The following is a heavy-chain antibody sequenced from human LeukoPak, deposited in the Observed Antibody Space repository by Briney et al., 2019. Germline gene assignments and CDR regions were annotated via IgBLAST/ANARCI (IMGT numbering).Heavy chain of an antibody. Sequence: SETLSLTCTVSGGSISSSSYYWGWIRQPPGKGLEWIGSIYYSGSTYYNPSLKSRVTISVDTSKNQFSLKLSSVTAVDTAVYYCARKTTAGPTKAAFDIWGQGTMVAVST. D-gene: IGHD2-21*02. CDR3: ARKTTAGPTKAAFDI. V-gene: IGHV4-39*07. CDR1: GGSISSSSYY. J-gene: IGHJ3*02. CDR2: IYYSGST.